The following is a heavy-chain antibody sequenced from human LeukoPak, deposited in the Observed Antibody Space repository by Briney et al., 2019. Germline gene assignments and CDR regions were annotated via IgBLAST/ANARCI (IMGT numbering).Heavy chain of an antibody. CDR1: GFTFSNAW. CDR3: TTVPYSSSWSYYFDY. D-gene: IGHD6-13*01. CDR2: IKSKTDGGTT. J-gene: IGHJ4*02. V-gene: IGHV3-15*01. Sequence: GSLRLSCAASGFTFSNAWMSWVRQAPGKGLEWVGRIKSKTDGGTTDYAAPVKGRFTISRDDSKNTLYLQMNSLKTEDTAVYYCTTVPYSSSWSYYFDYWGQGTLVTVSS.